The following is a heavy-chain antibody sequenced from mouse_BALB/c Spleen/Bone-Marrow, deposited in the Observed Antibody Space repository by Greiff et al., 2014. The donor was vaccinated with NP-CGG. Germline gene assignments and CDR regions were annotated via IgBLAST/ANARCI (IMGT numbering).Heavy chain of an antibody. CDR1: GYTFTRYV. V-gene: IGHV1-14*01. CDR2: INPYNDGT. CDR3: ARSLLRADY. J-gene: IGHJ4*01. D-gene: IGHD1-1*01. Sequence: VQLKQSGTELVKPGASVEMSCKASGYTFTRYVLYWGEQKPGQGLEWIGYINPYNDGTKYNEKFKGKATLTSDKSSSTAYMELSSPTSEDSAVYYCARSLLRADYWGQGTSVTVSS.